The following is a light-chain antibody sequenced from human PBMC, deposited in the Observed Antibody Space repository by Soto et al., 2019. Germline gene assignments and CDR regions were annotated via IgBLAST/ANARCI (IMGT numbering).Light chain of an antibody. V-gene: IGLV2-14*01. CDR3: SSYTSSSTVV. CDR1: SSDVGGYNY. J-gene: IGLJ2*01. Sequence: QSALTQPASVSGYPGQSITISCTGTSSDVGGYNYVSWYQQHPGKAPKLMIYEVSNRPSGVSNRFSGSKSGNTASLTISGLQAEDEADYYCSSYTSSSTVVFGGGTKVTVL. CDR2: EVS.